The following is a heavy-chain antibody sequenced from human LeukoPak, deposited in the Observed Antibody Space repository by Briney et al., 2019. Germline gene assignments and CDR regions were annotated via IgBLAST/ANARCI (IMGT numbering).Heavy chain of an antibody. D-gene: IGHD3-10*01. J-gene: IGHJ4*02. CDR3: AGRESDGSGSRTFDY. CDR1: GGSFSGYY. CDR2: INHSGST. V-gene: IGHV4-34*01. Sequence: SETQSLTCAVYGGSFSGYYWSWIRQPPGKGLEWIGEINHSGSTNYNPSLKSRVTISVDTSKNQFSLKLSSVTAADTAVYYCAGRESDGSGSRTFDYWGQGTLVTVSS.